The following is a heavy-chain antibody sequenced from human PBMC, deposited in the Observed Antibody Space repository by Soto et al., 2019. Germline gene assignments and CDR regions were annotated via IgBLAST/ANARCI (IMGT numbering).Heavy chain of an antibody. CDR2: INHSGST. D-gene: IGHD3-10*01. V-gene: IGHV4-34*01. CDR3: ARRPYGSGSYYYYYGMDV. CDR1: GGSFSGYY. J-gene: IGHJ6*02. Sequence: SETRSLTCAVYGGSFSGYYWSWSRQPPGKGLEWIGEINHSGSTNYNPSLKSRVTISVDTSKNQFSLKLSSVTAADTAVYYCARRPYGSGSYYYYYGMDVWGQGTTVT.